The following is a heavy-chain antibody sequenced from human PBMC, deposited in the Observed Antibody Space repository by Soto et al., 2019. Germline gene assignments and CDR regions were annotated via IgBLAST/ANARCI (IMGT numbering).Heavy chain of an antibody. J-gene: IGHJ4*02. CDR2: IYYSGST. CDR1: GGSISSYY. V-gene: IGHV4-59*05. Sequence: PSETLSLTCTVSGGSISSYYWSWIRQPPGKGLEWIGSIYYSGSTYYNPSLKSRVTISVDTSKNQFSLKLSSVTAADTAVYYCASSYGDYVSYWGQGTLVTVSS. CDR3: ASSYGDYVSY. D-gene: IGHD4-17*01.